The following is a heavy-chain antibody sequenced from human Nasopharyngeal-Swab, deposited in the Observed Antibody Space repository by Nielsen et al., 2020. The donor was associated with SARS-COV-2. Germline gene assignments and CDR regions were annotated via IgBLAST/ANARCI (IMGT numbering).Heavy chain of an antibody. CDR2: MSEDGCNK. D-gene: IGHD1-26*01. CDR3: AKDDGSYQNSPPFDY. CDR1: GFTFSNYG. Sequence: GESLKISCAASGFTFSNYGMHWVCQAPGKGLEWVVLMSEDGCNKYYAKSLEGRFTISRDNSKNTLFLQIHSLRAEDTAVYYCAKDDGSYQNSPPFDYWGQGAQVTDSS. J-gene: IGHJ4*02. V-gene: IGHV3-30*18.